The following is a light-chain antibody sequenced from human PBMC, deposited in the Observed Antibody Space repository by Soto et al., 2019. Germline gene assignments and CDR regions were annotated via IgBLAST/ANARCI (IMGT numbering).Light chain of an antibody. CDR3: QQYTSSLGFA. CDR1: QSISDN. Sequence: EIVMTQSPATLSVSPGERATLSCRASQSISDNLAWYQQKPGQAPRLLIYGASTGATGIPDRFSGSGSGTDFTLTISRLEPEDFAVYFCQQYTSSLGFAFGGGTKVDIK. J-gene: IGKJ4*01. CDR2: GAS. V-gene: IGKV3D-15*01.